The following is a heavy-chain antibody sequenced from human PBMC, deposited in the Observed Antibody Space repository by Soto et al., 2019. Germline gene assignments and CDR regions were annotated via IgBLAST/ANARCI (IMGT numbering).Heavy chain of an antibody. CDR1: GYTFTIYG. CDR2: ISAYNGNT. Sequence: AALNVSYTDSGYTFTIYGISWVRQAPGQGLEWMGWISAYNGNTNYAQKLQGRVTMTTDTSTSTAYMELRTLRSDDTAVYYCARYSWQRTGWNIDYWRQGTLVTVSS. J-gene: IGHJ4*02. CDR3: ARYSWQRTGWNIDY. D-gene: IGHD6-19*01. V-gene: IGHV1-18*01.